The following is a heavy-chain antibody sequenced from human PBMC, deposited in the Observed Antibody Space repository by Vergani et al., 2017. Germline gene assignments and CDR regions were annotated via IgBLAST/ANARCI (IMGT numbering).Heavy chain of an antibody. D-gene: IGHD2-2*01. CDR2: INPNSGGT. CDR1: GYTFTGYY. V-gene: IGHV1-2*02. J-gene: IGHJ5*02. CDR3: ARDRYCSSTSCYDGFDP. Sequence: QVQLVQSGAEVKKPGASVKVSCKASGYTFTGYYMHWVRQAPGQGLVWMGWINPNSGGTNYAQKFQGRVTMTRDTSISTVYLELSRLRSDDTAVYYCARDRYCSSTSCYDGFDPWGQGTLVTVSS.